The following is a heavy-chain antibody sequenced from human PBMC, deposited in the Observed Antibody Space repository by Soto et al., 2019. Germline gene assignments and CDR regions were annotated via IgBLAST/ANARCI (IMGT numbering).Heavy chain of an antibody. Sequence: PGGSLRLSCAASGLTFSSYAMSWVRQAPGKGLEWVSAISGSGGSTYYADSVKGRFTISRDNAKNSLYLQMNSLRAEDTAVYYCARGAIAARHFDYWGQGTLVTVSS. D-gene: IGHD6-6*01. CDR3: ARGAIAARHFDY. J-gene: IGHJ4*02. CDR2: ISGSGGST. V-gene: IGHV3-23*01. CDR1: GLTFSSYA.